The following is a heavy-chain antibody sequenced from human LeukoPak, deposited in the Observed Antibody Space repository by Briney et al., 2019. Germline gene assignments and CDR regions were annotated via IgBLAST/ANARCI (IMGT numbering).Heavy chain of an antibody. V-gene: IGHV3-33*01. CDR1: GFTFRTYG. CDR2: IWYDGSNK. Sequence: GGSLRLSCTASGFTFRTYGFHWVRQAPGKGLEWVAVIWYDGSNKYYADSVKGRFTISRDNSKNTLYLQMNSLRTEDTAVYYCARDQGSYCFDYWGQGTLVTVSS. CDR3: ARDQGSYCFDY. D-gene: IGHD3-10*01. J-gene: IGHJ4*02.